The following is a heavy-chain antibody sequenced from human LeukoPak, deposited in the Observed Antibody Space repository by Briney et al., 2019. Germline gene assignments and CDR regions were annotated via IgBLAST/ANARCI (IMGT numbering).Heavy chain of an antibody. V-gene: IGHV1-69*06. J-gene: IGHJ4*02. CDR2: IIPIFGTA. D-gene: IGHD4-17*01. CDR3: ARDLQYGDYDGTFDY. CDR1: GGTFSSYA. Sequence: SVKVSCKASGGTFSSYAISWVRQAPGQGLEWMGGIIPIFGTANYAQKFQGRVTITADKSTSTAYMELSSLRSEDTAVYYCARDLQYGDYDGTFDYWGQGTLVSVSS.